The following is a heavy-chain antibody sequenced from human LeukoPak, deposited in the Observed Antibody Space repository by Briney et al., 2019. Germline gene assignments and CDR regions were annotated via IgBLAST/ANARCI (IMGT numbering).Heavy chain of an antibody. D-gene: IGHD4-17*01. Sequence: GGSLRLSCAASGFTFSSYWMHWVRQAPGKGLMWVSRINSDGSRTTYADSVRGRFTISRDNAKSTLYLQMNSLKTEDTAVYYCARAGFYGDYTDYWGQGTLVTVSS. V-gene: IGHV3-74*01. CDR1: GFTFSSYW. CDR3: ARAGFYGDYTDY. J-gene: IGHJ4*02. CDR2: INSDGSRT.